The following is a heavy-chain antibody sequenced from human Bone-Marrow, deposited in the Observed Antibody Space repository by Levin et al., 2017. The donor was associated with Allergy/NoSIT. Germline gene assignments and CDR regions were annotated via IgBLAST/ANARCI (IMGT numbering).Heavy chain of an antibody. CDR2: IYHSGST. J-gene: IGHJ4*02. D-gene: IGHD2-15*01. CDR1: GGSITSTSW. V-gene: IGHV4-4*02. CDR3: ARDLSGAGAATLD. Sequence: TSETLSLTCVVSGGSITSTSWWTWVRRPPGKGLEWIGEIYHSGSTHYNPSLKSRLTISVDKSQNQFSLKLNSVTAADTAIYYCARDLSGAGAATLDWGQGTLVTVSS.